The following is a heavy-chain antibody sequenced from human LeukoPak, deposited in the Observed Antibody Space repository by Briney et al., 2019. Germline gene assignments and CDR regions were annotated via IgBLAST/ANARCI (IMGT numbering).Heavy chain of an antibody. J-gene: IGHJ4*02. CDR1: GLRLRNYY. V-gene: IGHV3-66*01. CDR2: IYSGSST. D-gene: IGHD3-22*01. Sequence: GGSLSLSCAASGLRLRNYYMRWVRQAPGKGLEWVSVIYSGSSTYYADSVKGRFTISRDNSKNTLYLQMNSLRVEDTAVYYCARDRGYSDSSAYYYDYWGQGTLVTVSS. CDR3: ARDRGYSDSSAYYYDY.